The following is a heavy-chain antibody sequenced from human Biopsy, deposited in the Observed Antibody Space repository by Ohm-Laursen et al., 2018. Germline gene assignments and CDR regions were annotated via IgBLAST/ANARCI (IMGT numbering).Heavy chain of an antibody. CDR2: VDWDDYK. Sequence: ATQTLTLTCSFSGFSLSARGMCVSWIRQAPGKALEWLARVDWDDYKDYSASLQTKLSISKDTSNDQVVLTVNNVDPADTATYYCARTPILNVAAGLVYRHRRHLQGMDVWGQGIAVTVS. CDR3: ARTPILNVAAGLVYRHRRHLQGMDV. J-gene: IGHJ6*02. V-gene: IGHV2-70*11. CDR1: GFSLSARGMC. D-gene: IGHD6-13*01.